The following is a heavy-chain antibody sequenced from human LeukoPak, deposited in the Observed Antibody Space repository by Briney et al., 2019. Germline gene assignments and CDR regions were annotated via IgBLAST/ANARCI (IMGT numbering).Heavy chain of an antibody. CDR3: ACSIAAAAYNTFDI. D-gene: IGHD6-25*01. V-gene: IGHV5-51*01. J-gene: IGHJ3*02. CDR1: GYSFPSYW. Sequence: GESLKISCKGSGYSFPSYWVGWVRQMPGKGLEWMGIIYPGDSDTRYSPSFQGQVIISADKSITTAYLQWSSLKASDTAIYYCACSIAAAAYNTFDIWGPGTMVTVSS. CDR2: IYPGDSDT.